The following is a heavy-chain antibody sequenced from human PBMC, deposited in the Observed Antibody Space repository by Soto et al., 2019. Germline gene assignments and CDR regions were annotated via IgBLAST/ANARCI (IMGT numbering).Heavy chain of an antibody. J-gene: IGHJ6*02. CDR3: AGGGFVACLYMGMGA. V-gene: IGHV1-69*06. CDR1: GGTLSTNA. D-gene: IGHD2-21*01. CDR2: INPMFGSP. Sequence: SVKVSCKASGGTLSTNAISWVRQAPGQGLEWMGAINPMFGSPNYAQKFQGRVTITADNPTSTIYMEMISLTSADTAVYYCAGGGFVACLYMGMGAWGQGITV.